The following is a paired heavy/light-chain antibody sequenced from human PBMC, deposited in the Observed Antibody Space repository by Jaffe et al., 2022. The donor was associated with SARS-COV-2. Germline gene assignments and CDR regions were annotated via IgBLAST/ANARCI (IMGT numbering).Heavy chain of an antibody. CDR1: GFAFSASW. Sequence: EVKLVESGGDVVQPGGSLRLSCAASGFAFSASWMAWLRQSPGRGLECLATLNPDGSATGYVDSVKGRFTISRDNAKNSVFLQMVSLRADDTALYYCVRDPDWGAFDIWGQGTMVTVSS. D-gene: IGHD7-27*01. J-gene: IGHJ3*02. CDR2: LNPDGSAT. V-gene: IGHV3-7*03. CDR3: VRDPDWGAFDI.
Light chain of an antibody. CDR3: MQGTHWPRT. CDR1: QSLAYKDGNTY. J-gene: IGKJ2*02. V-gene: IGKV2-30*01. Sequence: DVVMTQSPLSLPVTLGQPASISCRSSQSLAYKDGNTYLTWFHQRPGQSPRRLFYRVSKRDSGVPDRFSGSGSDTDFTLTINRVEAEDAGIYYCMQGTHWPRTFGQGTKLEIK. CDR2: RVS.